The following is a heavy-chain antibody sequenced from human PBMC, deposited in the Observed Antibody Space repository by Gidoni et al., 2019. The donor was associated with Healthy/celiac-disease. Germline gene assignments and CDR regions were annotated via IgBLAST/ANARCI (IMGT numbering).Heavy chain of an antibody. D-gene: IGHD4-17*01. J-gene: IGHJ4*02. Sequence: EVQLLESGGGLVQPGGSLRLSCAASGFTFSSYAMSWVRQAPGKGLGWGSAISGSGGSTYYADSVKGRFTISRDNSKNTPYLQMNSLRAEDTAVYYCAKGFYGDSRGDYFDYWGQGTLVTVSS. CDR3: AKGFYGDSRGDYFDY. V-gene: IGHV3-23*01. CDR2: ISGSGGST. CDR1: GFTFSSYA.